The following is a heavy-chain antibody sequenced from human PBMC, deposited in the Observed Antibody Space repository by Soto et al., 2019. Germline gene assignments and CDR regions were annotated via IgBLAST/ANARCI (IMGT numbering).Heavy chain of an antibody. V-gene: IGHV4-39*01. CDR1: GGSISSSSYY. CDR3: ATGEYYYDSSGYYWVYYYGMDV. D-gene: IGHD3-22*01. Sequence: SETLSLTCTVSGGSISSSSYYWGWIRQPPGKGLEWIGSIYYSGSTYYNPSLKSRVTISVDTSKNQFSLKLSSVTAADTAVYYCATGEYYYDSSGYYWVYYYGMDVWGQGTTVTVSS. CDR2: IYYSGST. J-gene: IGHJ6*02.